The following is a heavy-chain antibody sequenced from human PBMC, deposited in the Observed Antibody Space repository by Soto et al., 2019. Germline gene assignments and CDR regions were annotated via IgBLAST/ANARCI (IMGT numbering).Heavy chain of an antibody. CDR2: MNPNSGNT. CDR3: ARMGDSGFRTGYWYFDL. CDR1: GYTFTSYD. Sequence: QVQLVQSGAEVKKPGASVKVSCNASGYTFTSYDINWVRQATGQGPEWMGWMNPNSGNTGYAQKFQGRVTMTRNTSISTAYMELSSLGSEDTAVYYCARMGDSGFRTGYWYFDLWGRGTLVTVSS. D-gene: IGHD5-12*01. V-gene: IGHV1-8*01. J-gene: IGHJ2*01.